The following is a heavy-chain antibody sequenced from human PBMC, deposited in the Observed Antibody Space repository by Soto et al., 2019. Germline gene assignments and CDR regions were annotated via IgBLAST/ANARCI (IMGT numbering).Heavy chain of an antibody. CDR2: ISSGGSTI. CDR1: GFSFSDYY. D-gene: IGHD6-6*01. CDR3: ARRVSNSSYFTRFDP. V-gene: IGHV3-11*01. J-gene: IGHJ5*02. Sequence: GGSLRLSCAASGFSFSDYYMSWIRQAPGKGLEWVSYISSGGSTIYYADSVKGRFTISRDNAKSSLFLQMNSLRAEDTAVYYCARRVSNSSYFTRFDPWGQGTPVTVSS.